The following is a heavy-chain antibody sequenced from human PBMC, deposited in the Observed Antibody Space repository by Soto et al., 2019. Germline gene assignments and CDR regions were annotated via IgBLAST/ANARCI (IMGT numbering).Heavy chain of an antibody. CDR1: SGSISSSNW. CDR2: IYHSGST. CDR3: ARTYYYGSGSYSYNWFDP. D-gene: IGHD3-10*01. J-gene: IGHJ5*02. Sequence: QVQLQESGPGLVKPSGTLSLTCAVSSGSISSSNWWSWVRQPPGKGLEWIGEIYHSGSTNYNPSLKSRVTISVDKSENQFSRKRSSVTAADTAVYYCARTYYYGSGSYSYNWFDPWGQGTLVTVSS. V-gene: IGHV4-4*02.